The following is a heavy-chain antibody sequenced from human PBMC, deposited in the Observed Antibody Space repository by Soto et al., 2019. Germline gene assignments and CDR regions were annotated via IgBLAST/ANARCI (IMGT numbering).Heavy chain of an antibody. D-gene: IGHD5-12*01. J-gene: IGHJ5*02. Sequence: PGGSLKLSCVGSGFTFSGSYMTWVRQAPGKGLGWVANIKQDGSEKFYVDSVKGRFTISRDNAKNSLYLQMNGLGAEDTAVYYCASIGSGKYVGYVANESWGQGTLVTVSS. CDR1: GFTFSGSY. V-gene: IGHV3-7*05. CDR2: IKQDGSEK. CDR3: ASIGSGKYVGYVANES.